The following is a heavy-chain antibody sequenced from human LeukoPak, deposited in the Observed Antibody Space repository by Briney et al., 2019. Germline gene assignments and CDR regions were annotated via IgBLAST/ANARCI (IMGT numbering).Heavy chain of an antibody. CDR1: GGSISSYY. Sequence: SETLSLTCTVSGGSISSYYWSWIRQPPGKGLEWIGYIYYSGSTNYNPSLKSRVTISIDTSKNQFSLKLSSVTAADTAVYYCARSIAVAGRLFDYWGQGTLVTVSS. D-gene: IGHD6-19*01. CDR2: IYYSGST. CDR3: ARSIAVAGRLFDY. J-gene: IGHJ4*02. V-gene: IGHV4-59*12.